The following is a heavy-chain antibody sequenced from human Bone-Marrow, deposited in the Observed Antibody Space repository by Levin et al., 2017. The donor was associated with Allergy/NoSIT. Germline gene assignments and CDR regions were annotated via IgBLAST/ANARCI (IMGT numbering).Heavy chain of an antibody. CDR1: GFTFSSYA. CDR3: AKDGGGYSYGYLGY. J-gene: IGHJ4*02. D-gene: IGHD5-18*01. V-gene: IGHV3-23*01. Sequence: GESLKISCAASGFTFSSYAMSWVRQAPGKGLEWVSAISGSGGSTYYADSVKGRFTISRDNSKNTLYLQMNSLRAEDTAVYYCAKDGGGYSYGYLGYWGQGTLVTVSS. CDR2: ISGSGGST.